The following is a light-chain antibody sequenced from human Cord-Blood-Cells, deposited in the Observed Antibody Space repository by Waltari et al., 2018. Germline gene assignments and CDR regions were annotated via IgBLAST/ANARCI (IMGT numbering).Light chain of an antibody. CDR1: SSDVGGYNY. Sequence: SVSGSPGQSITISCTGTSSDVGGYNYVSWYQQHPGKAPKLLIYRNNQRPSGVPDRFSGSKSGTSASLAISGLRSEDEADYYCAAWDDSLSGVVFGGGTKLTVL. CDR2: RNN. V-gene: IGLV1-47*01. CDR3: AAWDDSLSGVV. J-gene: IGLJ2*01.